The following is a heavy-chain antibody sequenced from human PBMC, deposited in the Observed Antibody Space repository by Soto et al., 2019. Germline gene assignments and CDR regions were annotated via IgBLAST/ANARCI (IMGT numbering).Heavy chain of an antibody. Sequence: GGSLRLSCAASGFTFSSYAMSWVRQAPGKGLKWVSAISGSGGSTYYADSVKGRFTISRDNSKNTLYLQMNSLRAEDTAVYYCAKAPSLLWFGELLGFDYWGQGTLVTVSS. J-gene: IGHJ4*02. CDR1: GFTFSSYA. CDR2: ISGSGGST. V-gene: IGHV3-23*01. D-gene: IGHD3-10*01. CDR3: AKAPSLLWFGELLGFDY.